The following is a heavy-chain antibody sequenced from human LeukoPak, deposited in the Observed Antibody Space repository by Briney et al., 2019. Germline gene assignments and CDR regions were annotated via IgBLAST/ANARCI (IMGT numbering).Heavy chain of an antibody. J-gene: IGHJ4*02. V-gene: IGHV3-20*04. CDR2: INWNGGST. CDR3: ARGPTDYDYVWGSYLITDYFDY. CDR1: GFTFDDYG. D-gene: IGHD3-16*02. Sequence: PGGSLRLSCAASGFTFDDYGTSWVRQAPGKGLKWVSGINWNGGSTGYADSVKGRFTISRDSAKNSLYLQMNSLRAEGTAVYYCARGPTDYDYVWGSYLITDYFDYWGQGTLVTVSS.